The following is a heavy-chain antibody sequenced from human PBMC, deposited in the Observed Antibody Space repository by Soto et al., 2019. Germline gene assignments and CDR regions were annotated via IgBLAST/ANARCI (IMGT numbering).Heavy chain of an antibody. CDR1: GYTFTTYG. V-gene: IGHV1-18*01. D-gene: IGHD3-3*01. Sequence: QVQQVQSGAEVKKPGASVKVSCKASGYTFTTYGISWVRQAPGQGLEWMGCISAHNGNTNYAQKLQGRVIMTTDTSTSTAYMELRSLRSDDTAVYYCARGPLDLRFLEWSDAFDLWGQGTMVTVSS. CDR2: ISAHNGNT. J-gene: IGHJ3*01. CDR3: ARGPLDLRFLEWSDAFDL.